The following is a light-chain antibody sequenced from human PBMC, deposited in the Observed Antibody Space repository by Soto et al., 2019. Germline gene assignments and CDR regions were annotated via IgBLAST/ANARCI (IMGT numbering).Light chain of an antibody. J-gene: IGKJ5*01. CDR2: GAS. CDR3: QHYDTSPIT. Sequence: EIVMTQSPAILSVSPGDRGTLSWGAGQSVSNNLAWYQQKPGQTPRLVIYGASNRATGIPDRFSGGGSGADFTLTISRLAPEDFALYYCQHYDTSPITFGQGTRLEIK. CDR1: QSVSNN. V-gene: IGKV3-20*01.